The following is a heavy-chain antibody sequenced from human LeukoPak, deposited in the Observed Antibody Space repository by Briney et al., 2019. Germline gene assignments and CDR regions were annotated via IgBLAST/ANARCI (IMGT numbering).Heavy chain of an antibody. CDR1: GGSISSYY. J-gene: IGHJ4*02. CDR3: AALDYGDFNLDY. Sequence: SETLSLTCTVSGGSISSYYWSWIRQPPGKGLEWIGYIYYSGSTNCNPSLKSRVTISVDTSKNQFSLKLSSVTAADTAVYYCAALDYGDFNLDYWGQGTLVTVSS. CDR2: IYYSGST. D-gene: IGHD4-17*01. V-gene: IGHV4-59*01.